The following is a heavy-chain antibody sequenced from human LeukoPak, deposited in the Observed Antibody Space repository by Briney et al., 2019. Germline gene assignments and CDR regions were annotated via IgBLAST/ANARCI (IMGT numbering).Heavy chain of an antibody. V-gene: IGHV5-51*01. CDR2: IYPGDSDT. CDR1: GYSFTSNW. J-gene: IGHJ4*02. Sequence: GGSLKISCKGSGYSFTSNWIGWVRQMPGKGLEWMGIIYPGDSDTRYSPSFQGQVTISADKSISTTYLQWSSLKASDTAMYYCAASSSWYSFDYWGQGTLVTVSS. D-gene: IGHD6-13*01. CDR3: AASSSWYSFDY.